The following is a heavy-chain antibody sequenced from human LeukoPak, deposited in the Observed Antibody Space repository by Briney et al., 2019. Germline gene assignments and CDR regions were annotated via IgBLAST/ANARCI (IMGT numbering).Heavy chain of an antibody. D-gene: IGHD3-10*01. Sequence: PGGSLRLSCAASGFTFSSYWMHWVRQAPGKGLVWVSRINSDGSSTSYADSVKGRFTISRDNAKNTLYLQVNSLRAEDTAVYYCARSPSVRGVISPWGQGTLVTVSS. CDR2: INSDGSST. CDR1: GFTFSSYW. V-gene: IGHV3-74*01. CDR3: ARSPSVRGVISP. J-gene: IGHJ5*02.